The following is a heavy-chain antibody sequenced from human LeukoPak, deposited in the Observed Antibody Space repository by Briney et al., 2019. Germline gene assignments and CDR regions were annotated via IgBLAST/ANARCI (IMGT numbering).Heavy chain of an antibody. D-gene: IGHD3-16*01. Sequence: SETLSLTCTVSGGSMKDYYWSWIRQPPGKGLEWIAYINDNGHSGYNPALESRVTISVDTSKNHFSLRLRSVTAADTAVYYCAGESAHYVRGSFSDFWGQGILVSVSS. V-gene: IGHV4-59*12. CDR3: AGESAHYVRGSFSDF. J-gene: IGHJ4*02. CDR1: GGSMKDYY. CDR2: INDNGHS.